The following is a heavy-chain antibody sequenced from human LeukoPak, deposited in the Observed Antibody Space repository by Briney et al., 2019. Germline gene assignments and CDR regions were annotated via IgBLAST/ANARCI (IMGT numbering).Heavy chain of an antibody. D-gene: IGHD1-26*01. V-gene: IGHV1-3*01. CDR2: ISAGNGNT. Sequence: ASVKVSCTASGDTFTSYAIHWVRQAPGQRLEWMGWISAGNGNTKHSQNFQGRVTFISNTSATTAFMELSSLRSEAAAVYYCARNSGSGSNDYWGQGTLVTVSS. CDR1: GDTFTSYA. J-gene: IGHJ4*02. CDR3: ARNSGSGSNDY.